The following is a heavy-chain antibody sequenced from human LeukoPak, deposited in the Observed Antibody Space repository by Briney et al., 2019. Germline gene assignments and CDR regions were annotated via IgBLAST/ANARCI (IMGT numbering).Heavy chain of an antibody. V-gene: IGHV3-48*04. D-gene: IGHD3-10*01. CDR3: ARDPYGSGSLAPHYFDY. CDR2: ISSSSSTI. J-gene: IGHJ4*02. CDR1: GFTFSSYA. Sequence: GGSLRLSCAASGFTFSSYAMSWVRQAPGKGLEWVSAISSSSSTIYYADSVKGRFTISRDNAKNSLYLQMNSLRAEDTAVYYCARDPYGSGSLAPHYFDYWGQGTLVTVSS.